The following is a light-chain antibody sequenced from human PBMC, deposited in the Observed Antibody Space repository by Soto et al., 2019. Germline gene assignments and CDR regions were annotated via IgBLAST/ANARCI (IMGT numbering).Light chain of an antibody. Sequence: DIQMTQSPSSLSASVGDRVTITCRASQSISIYLNWYQQKPGKAPKFLIYAASSLQSGVPSRFSGSGSGTDFTLTISSLQPEDFATYYCQQSYITPRLTFGGGTKVEIK. CDR2: AAS. V-gene: IGKV1-39*01. J-gene: IGKJ4*01. CDR3: QQSYITPRLT. CDR1: QSISIY.